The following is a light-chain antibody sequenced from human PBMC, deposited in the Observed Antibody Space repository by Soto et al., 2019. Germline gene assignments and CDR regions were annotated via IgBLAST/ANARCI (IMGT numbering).Light chain of an antibody. CDR3: QQRSNWTT. CDR1: QSLSSY. J-gene: IGKJ1*01. CDR2: DAS. Sequence: VMTQSSAPLSLSPGERATLSWRASQSLSSYLAWYKQKPGQAPRLLIYDASNRATGIPARFSGSGSGTVFTLTISSLEPEDFAVYYCQQRSNWTTFCQGTKVDIK. V-gene: IGKV3-11*01.